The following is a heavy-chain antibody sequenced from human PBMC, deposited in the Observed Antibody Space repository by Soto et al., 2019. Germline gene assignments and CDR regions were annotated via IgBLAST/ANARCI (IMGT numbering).Heavy chain of an antibody. Sequence: SGPTLVKPTQTLTLTCTFSGFSLSTSGVGVGWIRQPPGKALEWLALIYWDDDKRYSPSLKSRLTITKDTSKNQVVLTMTNLDPVDTATYYCAHRGVEYCSGGSCLDYWGQGTLVTVSS. V-gene: IGHV2-5*02. CDR3: AHRGVEYCSGGSCLDY. D-gene: IGHD2-15*01. CDR1: GFSLSTSGVG. J-gene: IGHJ4*02. CDR2: IYWDDDK.